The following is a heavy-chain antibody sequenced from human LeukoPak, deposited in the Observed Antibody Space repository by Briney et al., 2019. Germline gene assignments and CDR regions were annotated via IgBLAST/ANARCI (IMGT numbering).Heavy chain of an antibody. D-gene: IGHD4-11*01. CDR3: AKHWAATVTYFDY. J-gene: IGHJ4*02. CDR1: GFTFSSFA. CDR2: ISGSGGST. Sequence: GGSRSLACAAAGFTFSSFAMSWVRQAPGKVLEWVSAISGSGGSTYYADSGTGRFTISRHNSKNTLYLQMNSLRAEDTAVYYCAKHWAATVTYFDYWGQGTLVTVSS. V-gene: IGHV3-23*01.